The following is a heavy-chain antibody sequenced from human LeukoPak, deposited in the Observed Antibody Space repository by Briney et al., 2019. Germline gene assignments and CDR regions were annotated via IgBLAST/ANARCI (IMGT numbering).Heavy chain of an antibody. CDR1: GGSISSYY. Sequence: SETLSPTCTASGGSISSYYWSWIRQPPRKGLEWIGYIYASGSTNYNPSLKSRVTISVDTSKNQFSLKLSSVTAADTAVYYCARRAVAGQGGFDYWGQGTLVTVSS. J-gene: IGHJ4*02. CDR2: IYASGST. D-gene: IGHD6-19*01. CDR3: ARRAVAGQGGFDY. V-gene: IGHV4-4*09.